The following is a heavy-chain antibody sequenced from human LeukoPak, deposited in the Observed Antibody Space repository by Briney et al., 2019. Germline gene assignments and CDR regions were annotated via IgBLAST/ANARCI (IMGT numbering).Heavy chain of an antibody. CDR2: ISMDGSNN. D-gene: IGHD4-17*01. V-gene: IGHV3-30*18. CDR3: AKDYEGGDYLVYY. CDR1: VFTFSRYG. Sequence: GGSLRLSCAPSVFTFSRYGMHWVRQAPGEGLEGVEVISMDGSNNCYEDSVKVRFTITRDSSKNTLYLQMKSLRAEDTAVYDCAKDYEGGDYLVYYWGQGTLVTVSS. J-gene: IGHJ4*02.